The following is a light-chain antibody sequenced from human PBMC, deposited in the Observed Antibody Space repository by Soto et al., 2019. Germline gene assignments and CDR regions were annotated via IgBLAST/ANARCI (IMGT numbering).Light chain of an antibody. Sequence: EIVLTQSPGTLSLSPGERATLSCRASQSVSSTYLAWYQQKPGQAPRLLIYGASNRSTSIPDRFSGSGSGTDFTLTNSRLEPEDFAVYDCQQYGGSRWTFGRGTRVDI. CDR3: QQYGGSRWT. J-gene: IGKJ1*01. CDR2: GAS. V-gene: IGKV3-20*01. CDR1: QSVSSTY.